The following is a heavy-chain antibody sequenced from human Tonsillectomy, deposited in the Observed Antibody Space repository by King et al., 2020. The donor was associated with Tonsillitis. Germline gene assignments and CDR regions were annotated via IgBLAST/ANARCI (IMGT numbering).Heavy chain of an antibody. V-gene: IGHV4-59*08. Sequence: QLQESGPGLVKPSETLSLTCTVSGDSISSYYWSWIRQPPGKRLGWIGCIHYSGRTKYNPPLTSRVTLSLYTSPNQFSLKLTALTAADTAVYYCARLPTGGWPFDPWGQGTLVTVSS. D-gene: IGHD7-27*01. J-gene: IGHJ5*02. CDR3: ARLPTGGWPFDP. CDR2: IHYSGRT. CDR1: GDSISSYY.